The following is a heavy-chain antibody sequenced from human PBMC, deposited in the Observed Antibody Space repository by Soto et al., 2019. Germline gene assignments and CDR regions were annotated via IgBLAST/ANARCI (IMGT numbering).Heavy chain of an antibody. Sequence: QVQLVESGGGVVQPGTSLRLSCVGSGFTFRSYVIHWVRQAPGKGLEWVALTSYDGRNNFYGDSGKGRFTISRHNSRNTVELQMDSLRFEDTALYYCARWGTTGGLDVWGQGTLVSVSS. V-gene: IGHV3-33*05. CDR2: TSYDGRNN. CDR1: GFTFRSYV. D-gene: IGHD3-16*01. CDR3: ARWGTTGGLDV. J-gene: IGHJ4*02.